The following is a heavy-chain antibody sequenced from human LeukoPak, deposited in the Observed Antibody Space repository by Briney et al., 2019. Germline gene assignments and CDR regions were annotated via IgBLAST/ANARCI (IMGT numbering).Heavy chain of an antibody. CDR3: ARARTNHGSGSYSHYGMDV. CDR1: GYTFTGYY. V-gene: IGHV1-2*02. D-gene: IGHD3-10*01. J-gene: IGHJ6*02. Sequence: ASVKVSCKASGYTFTGYYMHWVRQAPGQGLEWMGWINPNSGGTNYAQKFQGRVTMTRDTSISTAYMELSRLRSDDTAVYYCARARTNHGSGSYSHYGMDVWGQGTTVTVSS. CDR2: INPNSGGT.